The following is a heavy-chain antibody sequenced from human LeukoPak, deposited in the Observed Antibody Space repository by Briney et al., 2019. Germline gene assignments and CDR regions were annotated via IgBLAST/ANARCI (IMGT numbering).Heavy chain of an antibody. CDR2: IYPGDSDT. Sequence: KDGESLKISCKGSGYSFTSYWIGWVRQMPGKGLEWMGIIYPGDSDTRYSPSFQGQVTISADKSISTAYLQWSSLKASDTAMYFCVRMRGPERRHCFDYWSQGALLIVSS. D-gene: IGHD2-2*01. CDR3: VRMRGPERRHCFDY. J-gene: IGHJ4*02. V-gene: IGHV5-51*01. CDR1: GYSFTSYW.